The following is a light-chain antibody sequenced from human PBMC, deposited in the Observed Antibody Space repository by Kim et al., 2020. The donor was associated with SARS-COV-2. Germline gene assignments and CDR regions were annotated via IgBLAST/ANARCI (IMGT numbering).Light chain of an antibody. CDR3: QQYYSSPQT. V-gene: IGKV4-1*01. CDR1: QSVFYSPNDQNF. J-gene: IGKJ2*01. CDR2: WAS. Sequence: DIVMTQSPDSLAVSLGERAIINCKSSQSVFYSPNDQNFLAWYQQRPGQPPKLLIYWASTRASGVPDRFSGSGSGTDFTLTISSLQAEDVALYYCQQYYSSPQTFGQGTKLEI.